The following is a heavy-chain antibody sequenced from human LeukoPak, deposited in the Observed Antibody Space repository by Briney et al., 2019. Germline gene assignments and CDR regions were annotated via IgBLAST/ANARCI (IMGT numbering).Heavy chain of an antibody. J-gene: IGHJ6*03. CDR3: SSGFFYYYYMDV. D-gene: IGHD3-22*01. V-gene: IGHV3-21*01. CDR2: ISSSSSYI. Sequence: GGSLRLSCAASGFTFSSYSMNWVRQAPGKGLEWVSSISSSSSYIYYADSVKGRFTISRDNAKNSLYLQMNSLRAEDTAVYYCSSGFFYYYYMDVWGKGTTVTISS. CDR1: GFTFSSYS.